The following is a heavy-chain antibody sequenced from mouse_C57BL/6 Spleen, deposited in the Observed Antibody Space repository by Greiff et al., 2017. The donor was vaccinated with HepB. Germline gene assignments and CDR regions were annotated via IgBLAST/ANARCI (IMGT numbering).Heavy chain of an antibody. CDR3: VRQVGRRDYAMDY. CDR2: IRSKSNNYAT. D-gene: IGHD4-1*01. CDR1: GFSFNTYA. V-gene: IGHV10-1*01. J-gene: IGHJ4*01. Sequence: GGGLVQPKGSLKLSCAASGFSFNTYAMNWVRQAPGKGLEWVARIRSKSNNYATYYADSVKDRFTISRDDSESMLYLQMNNLKTEDTAMYYCVRQVGRRDYAMDYWGQGTSVTVSS.